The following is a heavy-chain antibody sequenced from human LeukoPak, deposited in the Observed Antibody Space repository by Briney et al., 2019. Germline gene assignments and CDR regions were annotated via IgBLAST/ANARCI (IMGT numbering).Heavy chain of an antibody. CDR2: IRSIGDR. Sequence: GGSLTLSCAASGFTFGDYDMHWVRQATGKGLEWVSAIRSIGDRFYSGSVKGRFTISRENAKNTLYLEMNSLRVGDTAVYYCARLYSSVRYANAFDIWGQGTVVTVSS. CDR1: GFTFGDYD. V-gene: IGHV3-13*01. CDR3: ARLYSSVRYANAFDI. D-gene: IGHD6-19*01. J-gene: IGHJ3*02.